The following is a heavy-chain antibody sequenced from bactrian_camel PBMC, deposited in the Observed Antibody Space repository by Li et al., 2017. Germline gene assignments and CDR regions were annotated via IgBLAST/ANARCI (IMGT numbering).Heavy chain of an antibody. Sequence: QLVESGGGSVQAGGSLKLSCAFSGCTYGRCCMGWFRQVPGKEREGVAASAIGSSSADYDDSVKGRFTISQENAKKTVYLQMNNLKSEDAALYFCATPAFGGNVYGYNYWGQGTQVTVS. CDR3: ATPAFGGNVYGYNY. D-gene: IGHD2*01. CDR1: GCTYGRCC. CDR2: SAIGSSSA. J-gene: IGHJ4*01. V-gene: IGHV3S32*01.